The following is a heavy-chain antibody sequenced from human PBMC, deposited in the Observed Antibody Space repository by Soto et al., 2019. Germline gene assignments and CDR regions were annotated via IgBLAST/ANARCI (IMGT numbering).Heavy chain of an antibody. CDR2: ITSSGSNT. Sequence: EVQLLESGGGLVQRGGSLRLSCAASGFTFSGYGMSWVRQAPGKGLEWVSSITSSGSNTYYVDSVKGRFTISRDNSKNTLYLQMNSLTVEDTAVYYCAKEQGRVAAALDYWGQGTLVTVSS. J-gene: IGHJ4*02. V-gene: IGHV3-23*01. D-gene: IGHD6-13*01. CDR1: GFTFSGYG. CDR3: AKEQGRVAAALDY.